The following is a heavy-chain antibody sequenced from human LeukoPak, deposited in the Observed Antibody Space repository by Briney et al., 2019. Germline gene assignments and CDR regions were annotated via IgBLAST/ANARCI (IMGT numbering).Heavy chain of an antibody. CDR2: IKQDASDK. V-gene: IGHV3-7*03. Sequence: PGGSLRLSCAASGFTFSTYWMSWARQAPGKGLEWVANIKQDASDKKYVDRVKGRFPLSRENHKNSMYLQMNSLRADDTAVYYCTSQSSSHAFEIWGQGTMVTVSS. J-gene: IGHJ3*02. CDR3: TSQSSSHAFEI. D-gene: IGHD6-6*01. CDR1: GFTFSTYW.